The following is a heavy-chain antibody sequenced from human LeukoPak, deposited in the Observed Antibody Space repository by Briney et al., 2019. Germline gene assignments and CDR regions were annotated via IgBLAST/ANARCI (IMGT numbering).Heavy chain of an antibody. CDR2: IHPRSGET. Sequence: ASVKVSCKASGYSFTAFYIHWARQARGQGLEWMGWIHPRSGETNYAQKFQGRVTMTRDTSISTAYMDLSSLGSDDTAVYYCARDGEYGTGSYYRGCFDYWGQGILVTVSS. J-gene: IGHJ4*02. V-gene: IGHV1-2*02. D-gene: IGHD3-10*01. CDR1: GYSFTAFY. CDR3: ARDGEYGTGSYYRGCFDY.